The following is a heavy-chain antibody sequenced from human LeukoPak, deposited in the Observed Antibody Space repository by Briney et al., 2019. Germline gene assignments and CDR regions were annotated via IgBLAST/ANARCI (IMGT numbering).Heavy chain of an antibody. D-gene: IGHD4-17*01. CDR1: GFTFSSYA. CDR2: TSYDEINK. CDR3: AKHKENYGDSCLDDY. V-gene: IGHV3-30*04. J-gene: IGHJ4*02. Sequence: GGSLRLSCAASGFTFSSYAMHWVRQAPGKGLQCVATTSYDEINKYYTDSVRGRFTISRDNSRNTLYLQMNSLRPEDTAVYYCAKHKENYGDSCLDDYWGQGTLVTVSS.